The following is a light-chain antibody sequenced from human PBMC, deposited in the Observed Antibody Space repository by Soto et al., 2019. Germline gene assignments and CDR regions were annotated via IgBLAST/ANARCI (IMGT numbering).Light chain of an antibody. J-gene: IGKJ1*01. CDR2: KAS. CDR1: QSISSW. CDR3: QQYNTYSSGT. Sequence: DIQMTQSPSTLSASVGDRVTITCRASQSISSWLAWYQHKPGKAPKLLIYKASSLESGVPSRFSGSGSGTEFTLTIYSLQPDDFPTYYCQQYNTYSSGTFGRGTKVEIK. V-gene: IGKV1-5*03.